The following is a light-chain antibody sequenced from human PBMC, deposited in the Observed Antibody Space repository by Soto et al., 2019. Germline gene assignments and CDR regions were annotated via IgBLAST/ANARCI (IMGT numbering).Light chain of an antibody. Sequence: DIVWTQSPATLSLSPGESATLSCRASQSFRGLLAWYQQKPGQAPRLLIYDAYNRATGIPPRFSGSGSGTDFTLTISSLEPEDSAVYYCQQRHRWPITFGQGTRLEI. V-gene: IGKV3-11*01. CDR2: DAY. J-gene: IGKJ5*01. CDR3: QQRHRWPIT. CDR1: QSFRGL.